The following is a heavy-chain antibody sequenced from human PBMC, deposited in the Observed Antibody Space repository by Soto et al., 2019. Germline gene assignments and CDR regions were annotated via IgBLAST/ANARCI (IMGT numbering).Heavy chain of an antibody. Sequence: GGSLRLSCAASGFTFSTYSINWVRQAPGKGLEWVSYISSSSSTIYYADSVKGRFTISRDNAKNSLFLQMNSLRDEDTAVYYCARSLSAYYYYYFDLWGQGTLVTVSS. CDR3: ARSLSAYYYYYFDL. V-gene: IGHV3-48*02. J-gene: IGHJ4*02. CDR1: GFTFSTYS. CDR2: ISSSSSTI. D-gene: IGHD3-22*01.